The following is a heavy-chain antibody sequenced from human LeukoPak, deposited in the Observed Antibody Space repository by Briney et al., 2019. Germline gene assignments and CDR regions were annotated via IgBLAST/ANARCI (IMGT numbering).Heavy chain of an antibody. J-gene: IGHJ4*02. Sequence: TGGSLRLSCAASGFTFSDYYMSWIRQAPGKGLEWVSYISSSGSTIYYADSVKGRFTISRDNAKNSLYLQMNSLRAEDTAVYYCARLAGYSSGWYRGPGDYWGQGTLVTVSS. D-gene: IGHD6-19*01. V-gene: IGHV3-11*04. CDR1: GFTFSDYY. CDR3: ARLAGYSSGWYRGPGDY. CDR2: ISSSGSTI.